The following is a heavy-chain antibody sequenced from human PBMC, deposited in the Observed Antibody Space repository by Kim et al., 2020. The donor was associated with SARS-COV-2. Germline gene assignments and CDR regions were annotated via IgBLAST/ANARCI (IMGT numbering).Heavy chain of an antibody. J-gene: IGHJ4*02. CDR1: GDTSSTSG. Sequence: ASVKVSCKTSGDTSSTSGFSWVRQAPGQGLEWMGWINTKKGDTNYVQKFQDRVTMTTDSSTTAAYMELRSLKSDDTAVYYCVRGTWGDVNDYWGQGTL. D-gene: IGHD3-16*01. V-gene: IGHV1-18*01. CDR3: VRGTWGDVNDY. CDR2: INTKKGDT.